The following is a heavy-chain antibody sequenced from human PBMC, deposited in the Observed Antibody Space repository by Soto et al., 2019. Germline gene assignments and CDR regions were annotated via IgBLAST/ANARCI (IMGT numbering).Heavy chain of an antibody. V-gene: IGHV4-59*01. D-gene: IGHD5-18*01. Sequence: SDTLSLTCTVSGGSISSFYWSWIRQPPGKGLEWIGSIYYSGSTNYNPSLRSRVTISVDTPKNQFSLKLSSVTAADTAVYYCARDTAVTPFDYWGQGALVTVSS. CDR3: ARDTAVTPFDY. CDR1: GGSISSFY. J-gene: IGHJ4*02. CDR2: IYYSGST.